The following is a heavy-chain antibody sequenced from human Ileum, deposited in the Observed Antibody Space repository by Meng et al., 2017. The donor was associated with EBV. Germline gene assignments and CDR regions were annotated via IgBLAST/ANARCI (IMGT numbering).Heavy chain of an antibody. J-gene: IGHJ4*02. CDR3: ASIHYGDIFSAYFDY. D-gene: IGHD4-17*01. V-gene: IGHV4-4*02. CDR2: MYHSGGP. CDR1: VVAISSVHV. Sequence: PDLMNPFRIPSLPVGVSVVAISSVHVCTSVFLTPGKELGWIGPMYHSGGPNSNPPLKSRVTMSVDTSRNKFSLNLSSVTAADTAVYYCASIHYGDIFSAYFDYWGQGVLVTVSS.